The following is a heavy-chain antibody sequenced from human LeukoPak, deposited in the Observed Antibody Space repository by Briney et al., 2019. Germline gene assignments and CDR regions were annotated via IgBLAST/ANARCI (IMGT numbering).Heavy chain of an antibody. CDR1: GFTFSSYG. CDR2: ISYDGSNK. V-gene: IGHV3-30*18. D-gene: IGHD1-20*01. J-gene: IGHJ4*02. CDR3: AKNRRGFNSDFYFDY. Sequence: GGSLRLSCAASGFTFSSYGMHWVRQAPGKGLEGVGVISYDGSNKYYADSVKGRFTISRDNSKNTLYLQMNSLRAEDTAVYYCAKNRRGFNSDFYFDYWGQGTLVTVSS.